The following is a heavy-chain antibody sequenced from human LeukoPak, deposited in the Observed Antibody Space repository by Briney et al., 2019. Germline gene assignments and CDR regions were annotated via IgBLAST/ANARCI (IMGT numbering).Heavy chain of an antibody. CDR3: AKDHDYYFDY. Sequence: GGSLRLSCAASGFTFSSYGMHWVRQAPGKGLEWVAFIRYDGSNKYYADSEKGRFTISRDNSKNTLYLQMNSLRAEDTAVYYCAKDHDYYFDYWGQGTLVTVSS. CDR2: IRYDGSNK. CDR1: GFTFSSYG. D-gene: IGHD2-21*02. J-gene: IGHJ4*02. V-gene: IGHV3-30*02.